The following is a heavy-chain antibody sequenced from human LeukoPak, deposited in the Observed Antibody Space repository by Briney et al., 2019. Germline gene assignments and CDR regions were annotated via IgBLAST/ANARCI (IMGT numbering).Heavy chain of an antibody. Sequence: SGGSLRLSCAASGFTFSSYWMHWVRQAPGKGLVWVSRINGDGSSTSYADSVKGRFTISRDNAKNTLYLQMNSLRAEDTAVYYCARDSWNGVGYYYGMDVWGQGTTVIVSS. J-gene: IGHJ6*02. CDR2: INGDGSST. V-gene: IGHV3-74*01. CDR1: GFTFSSYW. CDR3: ARDSWNGVGYYYGMDV. D-gene: IGHD1-1*01.